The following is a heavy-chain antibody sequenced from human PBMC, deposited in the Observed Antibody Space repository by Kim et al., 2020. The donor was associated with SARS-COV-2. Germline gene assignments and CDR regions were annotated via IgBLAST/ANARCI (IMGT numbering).Heavy chain of an antibody. V-gene: IGHV4-30-4*01. CDR3: ARERGGFWSGYDWFDP. J-gene: IGHJ5*02. CDR2: IYYSGST. Sequence: SETLSLTCTVSGGSISSGDYYWSWIRQPPGKGLEWIGYIYYSGSTYYNPSLKSRVTISVDTSKNQFSLKLSSVTAADTAVYYCARERGGFWSGYDWFDPWGQGTLVTVSS. D-gene: IGHD3-3*01. CDR1: GGSISSGDYY.